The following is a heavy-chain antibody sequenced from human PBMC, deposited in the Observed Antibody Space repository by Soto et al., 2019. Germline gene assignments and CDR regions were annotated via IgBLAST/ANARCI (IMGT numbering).Heavy chain of an antibody. CDR1: GGTVASSHW. CDR2: VYHTGDT. Sequence: PSETLSLTCGVSGGTVASSHWWSWVRQSPGRGLEWIGNVYHTGDTNFNPSLQSRVTFSVDKSNNQSSLRLTSVTAADTAVYFCAREIVTAGGNNYFDPWGPGTMVTVYS. D-gene: IGHD2-21*02. V-gene: IGHV4-4*02. J-gene: IGHJ5*02. CDR3: AREIVTAGGNNYFDP.